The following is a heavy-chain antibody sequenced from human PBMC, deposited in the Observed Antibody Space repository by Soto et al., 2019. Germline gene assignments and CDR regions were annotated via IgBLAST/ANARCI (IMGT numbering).Heavy chain of an antibody. V-gene: IGHV4-59*08. J-gene: IGHJ4*02. Sequence: SETLSLTCSFSGDSVTSHYLTWIRQSPEKGLEWIGYMHYTGITNYNPSLKSRVTMSVDRSQNQLSLQLNSVTAADTAVYYCARHIAVSGTRGFDFWGQGTLVTVSS. CDR3: ARHIAVSGTRGFDF. CDR2: MHYTGIT. CDR1: GDSVTSHY. D-gene: IGHD6-19*01.